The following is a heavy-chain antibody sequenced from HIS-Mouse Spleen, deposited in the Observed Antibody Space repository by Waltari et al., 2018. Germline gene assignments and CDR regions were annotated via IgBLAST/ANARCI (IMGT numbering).Heavy chain of an antibody. D-gene: IGHD3-3*01. J-gene: IGHJ3*02. CDR2: IYTSGST. CDR3: ARDFHDFWSGYYGGDKKHDAFDI. Sequence: QVQLQESGPGLVKPSETLSLTCTVSGGSISSYYWSWIRQPAGKGLEWIGRIYTSGSTNSNPSRKTRGTWSVDTSKNQFSLKLSSVTAADTAVYYCARDFHDFWSGYYGGDKKHDAFDIWGQGTMVTVSS. V-gene: IGHV4-4*07. CDR1: GGSISSYY.